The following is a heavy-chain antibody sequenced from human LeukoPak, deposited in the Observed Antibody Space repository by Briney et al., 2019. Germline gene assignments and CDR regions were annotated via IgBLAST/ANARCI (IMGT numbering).Heavy chain of an antibody. CDR1: GFTFSSYS. CDR3: TRDPVTYCGGDC. Sequence: GGSLRLSCAASGFTFSSYSMSWVRQAPGKGLEWLSVLFSGASTNYADSVKGRFTISRDQSKNTLFLQMNNLRVEDTAVYYCTRDPVTYCGGDCWGQGTLVTVSS. V-gene: IGHV3-53*01. CDR2: LFSGAST. J-gene: IGHJ4*02. D-gene: IGHD2-21*01.